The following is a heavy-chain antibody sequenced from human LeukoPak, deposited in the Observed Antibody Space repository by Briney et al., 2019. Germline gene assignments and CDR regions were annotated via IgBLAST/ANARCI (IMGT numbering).Heavy chain of an antibody. CDR3: ARLGPGGHGEFDY. CDR1: GGSFSDYY. Sequence: PSETLSLTCAVYGGSFSDYYWSWIRQPPGKGLEWIGEIKHNGSTNYNPSLKSRVTVSVDTSKNQFSLKLTSVTPADTAVYYCARLGPGGHGEFDYWGQGTLVTVSS. CDR2: IKHNGST. V-gene: IGHV4-34*01. D-gene: IGHD3-10*01. J-gene: IGHJ4*02.